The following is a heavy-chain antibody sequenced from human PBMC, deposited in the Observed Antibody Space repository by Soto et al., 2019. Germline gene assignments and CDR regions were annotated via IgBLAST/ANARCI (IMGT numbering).Heavy chain of an antibody. J-gene: IGHJ4*02. V-gene: IGHV4-31*03. Sequence: QVQLQESGPGLVKPSQTLSLTCTVSGGSISSGGYYWSWIRQHPGKGLEWIGYIYYSGGTYYNPSPHSRVTISVATSKTQFALKLSSVTAADPAVYYCATEGGIVGATAAHYWGQGTLVTVSS. CDR2: IYYSGGT. CDR1: GGSISSGGYY. CDR3: ATEGGIVGATAAHY. D-gene: IGHD1-26*01.